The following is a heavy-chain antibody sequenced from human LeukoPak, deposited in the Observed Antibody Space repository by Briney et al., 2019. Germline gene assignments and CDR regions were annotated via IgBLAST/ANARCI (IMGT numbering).Heavy chain of an antibody. Sequence: PGRSLRLSCAASGFTFSTYGIHWVRQAPGKGLEWVAVISYDGSNKYYADSVKGRFTISRDNSKNSLYLQMNSLRDEDTAVYYCVRATAVYYFDYWGQGTLVTVSS. V-gene: IGHV3-30*03. CDR3: VRATAVYYFDY. CDR1: GFTFSTYG. D-gene: IGHD2-8*01. CDR2: ISYDGSNK. J-gene: IGHJ4*02.